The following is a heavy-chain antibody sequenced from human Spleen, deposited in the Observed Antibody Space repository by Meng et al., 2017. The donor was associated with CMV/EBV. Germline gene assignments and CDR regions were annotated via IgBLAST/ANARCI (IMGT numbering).Heavy chain of an antibody. CDR3: ARSIRIVAGDHYEY. J-gene: IGHJ4*02. CDR2: IYSSGST. Sequence: QVHLQESGPGLVKPSXXXXXTXXVSGDSISSYYWSWIRQPAGKGLEWIGRIYSSGSTNYNPSLKSRVTMSVDTSNNQLSLKLTSVTAADTAMYYCARSIRIVAGDHYEYWGQGTLVTVSS. D-gene: IGHD6-13*01. V-gene: IGHV4-4*07. CDR1: GDSISSYY.